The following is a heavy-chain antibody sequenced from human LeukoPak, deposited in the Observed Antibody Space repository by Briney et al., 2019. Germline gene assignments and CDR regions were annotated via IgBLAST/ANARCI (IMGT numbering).Heavy chain of an antibody. J-gene: IGHJ3*02. CDR1: GGCISSSSYY. V-gene: IGHV4-61*01. CDR2: IYYSGST. D-gene: IGHD3-10*01. Sequence: PSETLSLTCTVSGGCISSSSYYWSWIRQPAGKGLEWIGYIYYSGSTNYNPSLKSRVTISVDTSKNQFSLKLSSVTAADTAVYYCATTILYGSGSYDAFDSWGQGTMVTVSS. CDR3: ATTILYGSGSYDAFDS.